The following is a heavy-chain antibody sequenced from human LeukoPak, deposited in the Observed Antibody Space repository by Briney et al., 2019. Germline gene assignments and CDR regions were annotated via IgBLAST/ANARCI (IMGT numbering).Heavy chain of an antibody. CDR1: GGSISSYY. J-gene: IGHJ4*02. Sequence: SETLSLTWTVSGGSISSYYWSWIRQPPGKGLEWIGYIYYSGGTNYNPSLKSRVTISVDTSKNQFSLKLSSVTAADTAVYYCARDDDSSGYLDYWGQGTLVTVSS. CDR3: ARDDDSSGYLDY. CDR2: IYYSGGT. D-gene: IGHD3-22*01. V-gene: IGHV4-59*01.